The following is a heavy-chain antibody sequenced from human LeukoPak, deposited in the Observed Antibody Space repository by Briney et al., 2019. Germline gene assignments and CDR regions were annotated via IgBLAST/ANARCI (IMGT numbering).Heavy chain of an antibody. CDR1: GFTLSSYG. D-gene: IGHD2-21*02. CDR2: ISYDGSNK. CDR3: AKDISGMTATPDY. V-gene: IGHV3-30*18. J-gene: IGHJ4*02. Sequence: GGSLRLSCAASGFTLSSYGMHWVRQAPGKGLEWVAVISYDGSNKYYADSVKGRFTISRDNSKNTLYLQMNSLRAEDTAVYYCAKDISGMTATPDYWGQGTLVTVSS.